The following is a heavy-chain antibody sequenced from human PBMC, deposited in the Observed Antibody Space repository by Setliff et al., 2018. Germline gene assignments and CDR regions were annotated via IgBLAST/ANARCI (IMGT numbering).Heavy chain of an antibody. CDR2: IYHNGNT. Sequence: SETLSLTCTVSGGSISPYFWSWIRQPPGKGLEWIGYIYHNGNTNFNPSLKTRVSMSVDTSKNQIALNLKSVTAADTAVYYCARDRTAYSYGLDVWGQGTTGTV. V-gene: IGHV4-59*01. J-gene: IGHJ6*02. CDR1: GGSISPYF. D-gene: IGHD5-18*01. CDR3: ARDRTAYSYGLDV.